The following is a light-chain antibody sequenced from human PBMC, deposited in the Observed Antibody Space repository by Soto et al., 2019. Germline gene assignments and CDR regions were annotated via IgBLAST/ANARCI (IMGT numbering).Light chain of an antibody. CDR1: SSDVGGYDY. V-gene: IGLV2-14*01. J-gene: IGLJ1*01. CDR2: EVS. Sequence: QSALTQPASVSGSPGQSITISCTGTSSDVGGYDYVSWYQLHPGKAPKLMVFEVSNRPSGVSYRFSGSKSGNTASLTISGLRAEDEADYFCSSYSISTAYLLGNGTKVSV. CDR3: SSYSISTAYL.